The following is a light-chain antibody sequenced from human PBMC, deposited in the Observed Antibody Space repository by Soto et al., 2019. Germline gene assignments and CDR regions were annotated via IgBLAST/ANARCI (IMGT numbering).Light chain of an antibody. CDR2: GAS. J-gene: IGKJ1*01. Sequence: DIVLTQSPGTLSLSPGDRATLSCRAIQSVSTSYLAWYQQKPGQAPRLLIYGASSRATGIPDRFSGSGSGTEFTLTISSLQPDDFATYYCQQYNSYSTWTFGQGTKV. V-gene: IGKV3-20*01. CDR3: QQYNSYSTWT. CDR1: QSVSTSY.